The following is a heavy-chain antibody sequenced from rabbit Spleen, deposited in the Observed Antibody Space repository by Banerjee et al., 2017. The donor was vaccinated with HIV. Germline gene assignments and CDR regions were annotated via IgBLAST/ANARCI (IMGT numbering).Heavy chain of an antibody. J-gene: IGHJ6*01. V-gene: IGHV1S45*01. D-gene: IGHD8-1*01. Sequence: LEESGGGLVQPGGSLKLTCTASGFSFNNDYWICWVRQAPGKGLEWVGCTDAGSSGLTYFATWAKGRFTCSKTSSTTVTLQMTRLTAADTATYFCARDSGSSFSSYGMDLWGQGNLVTVS. CDR2: TDAGSSGLT. CDR3: ARDSGSSFSSYGMDL. CDR1: GFSFNNDYW.